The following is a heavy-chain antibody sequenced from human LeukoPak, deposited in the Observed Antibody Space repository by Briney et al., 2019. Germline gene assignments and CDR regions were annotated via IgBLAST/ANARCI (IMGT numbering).Heavy chain of an antibody. CDR3: ARDGNGSRAFDY. V-gene: IGHV4-4*07. D-gene: IGHD2-15*01. CDR2: IYTSGST. J-gene: IGHJ4*02. CDR1: GGSINSYY. Sequence: PSETLSLTCTVSGGSINSYYWSWIRQPAGKGLEWIGRIYTSGSTNYNPSLKRRITISVDKSNNQFSLNLTSVTAADTAVYYCARDGNGSRAFDYWGQGTLVTVFS.